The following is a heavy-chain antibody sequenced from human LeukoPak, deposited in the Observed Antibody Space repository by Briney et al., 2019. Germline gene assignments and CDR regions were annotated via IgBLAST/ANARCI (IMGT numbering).Heavy chain of an antibody. D-gene: IGHD6-13*01. V-gene: IGHV3-7*01. Sequence: LSGGSLRLSCAASEFIFSGYWMNWVRQAPGKGLEWVANIKQDGSEKQYVDSVRGRFTISRDNAKNSLYLQMNSLRVEDTAVYYCARDGFAGAADYWGQGTLVTVSS. CDR1: EFIFSGYW. CDR2: IKQDGSEK. CDR3: ARDGFAGAADY. J-gene: IGHJ4*02.